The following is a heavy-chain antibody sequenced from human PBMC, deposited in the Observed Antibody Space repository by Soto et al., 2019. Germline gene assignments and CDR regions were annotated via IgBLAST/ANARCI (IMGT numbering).Heavy chain of an antibody. CDR2: ISGSGGST. D-gene: IGHD4-17*01. V-gene: IGHV3-23*01. CDR1: GFTFSSYA. CDR3: AKVLPLYGDYPGYFDY. Sequence: GGSLRLSCAASGFTFSSYAMSWVRQAPGKGLEWVSAISGSGGSTYYADSVKGRFTISRDNSKNTLYLQMNSLRAEDTAVYYCAKVLPLYGDYPGYFDYWGQGTLVTVSS. J-gene: IGHJ4*02.